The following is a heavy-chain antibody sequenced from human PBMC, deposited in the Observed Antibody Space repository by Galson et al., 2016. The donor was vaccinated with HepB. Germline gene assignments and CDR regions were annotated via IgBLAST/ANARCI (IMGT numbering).Heavy chain of an antibody. CDR1: GYTFTSYY. V-gene: IGHV1-46*01. CDR2: INPSGGAT. D-gene: IGHD6-6*01. CDR3: ARDGRGHYSSSSYFDY. Sequence: SVKVSCKASGYTFTSYYIHWVRQAPGQGLEWMGIINPSGGATNYAQRFQGRVTMTRDTSTSTVYMELSSLRYEDTAVYYCARDGRGHYSSSSYFDYWGQGTLVTVSS. J-gene: IGHJ4*02.